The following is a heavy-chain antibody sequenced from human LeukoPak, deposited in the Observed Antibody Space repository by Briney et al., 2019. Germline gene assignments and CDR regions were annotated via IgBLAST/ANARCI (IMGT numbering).Heavy chain of an antibody. V-gene: IGHV4-4*07. CDR3: AGFDSSRAGITASFDY. Sequence: TSETLSLTCTVSGGSISSYYWNWIRQPAGKGLEWIGRIHTSGRINYNPSLESRITISVDKSKNQFSLELSSVTAADTAVYYCAGFDSSRAGITASFDYWGQGTLVTVSS. D-gene: IGHD1-14*01. CDR2: IHTSGRI. J-gene: IGHJ4*02. CDR1: GGSISSYY.